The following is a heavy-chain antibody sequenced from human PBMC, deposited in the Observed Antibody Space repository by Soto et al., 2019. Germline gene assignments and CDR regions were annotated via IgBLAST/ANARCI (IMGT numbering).Heavy chain of an antibody. V-gene: IGHV4-30-2*01. CDR1: GDSISNGGYS. CDR3: ARDSRSGYYLEF. Sequence: QLQLQESGSGLVKPSQTLSLTCAVSGDSISNGGYSWNWIRQPPGKGLEWIGYIYHSGGTDYNPSLKSRVTITVDSSNNQFPLKLSSVTAADTAVYYCARDSRSGYYLEFWGQGTLVTVSS. D-gene: IGHD3-22*01. J-gene: IGHJ4*02. CDR2: IYHSGGT.